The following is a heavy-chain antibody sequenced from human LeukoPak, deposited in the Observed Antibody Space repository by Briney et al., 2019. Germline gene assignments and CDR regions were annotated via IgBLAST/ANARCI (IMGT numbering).Heavy chain of an antibody. V-gene: IGHV3-7*01. CDR1: GFTFSSYW. D-gene: IGHD6-13*01. J-gene: IGHJ4*02. Sequence: GGSLRLSCAATGFTFSSYWMSWVRQAPGKGLEWVANIKQDGSEKYYVDSVKGRFTISRDNAKNSLYLQMNSLRAEDTAVYYCASASRIAAAGDYWGQGTLVTASS. CDR3: ASASRIAAAGDY. CDR2: IKQDGSEK.